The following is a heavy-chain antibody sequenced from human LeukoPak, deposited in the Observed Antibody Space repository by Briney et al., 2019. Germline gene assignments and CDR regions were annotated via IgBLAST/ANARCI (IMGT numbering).Heavy chain of an antibody. J-gene: IGHJ4*02. CDR3: VSEDSGWYWGDY. CDR1: GFIVSSNY. D-gene: IGHD6-19*01. Sequence: GGSLSLFCAASGFIVSSNYMSWVRQAPGEGLEWVSVIYSGGSTYHAGSVKGRFTISRDNSKNTLYLQMNSLRADDTAVYYCVSEDSGWYWGDYWGQGTLVTVSS. CDR2: IYSGGST. V-gene: IGHV3-66*01.